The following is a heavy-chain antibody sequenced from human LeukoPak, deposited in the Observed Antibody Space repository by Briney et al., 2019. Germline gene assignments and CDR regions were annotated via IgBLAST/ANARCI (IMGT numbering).Heavy chain of an antibody. J-gene: IGHJ4*02. D-gene: IGHD4-23*01. Sequence: SVKVSCKASGGTFSNYAVNWVRQAPGQGLEWMGGIIPIFGTAHYAQKFQGRVTITADESTSTAYMQLSSLRSDDTAVYYCARGWIAETTVVTPYNYWGQGTLVTVSS. V-gene: IGHV1-69*01. CDR3: ARGWIAETTVVTPYNY. CDR1: GGTFSNYA. CDR2: IIPIFGTA.